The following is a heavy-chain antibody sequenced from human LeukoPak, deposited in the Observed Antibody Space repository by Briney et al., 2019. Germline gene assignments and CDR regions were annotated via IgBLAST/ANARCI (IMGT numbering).Heavy chain of an antibody. Sequence: SETLSLTCAVYGGSFSGYSWNWIRQSPGKGLEWIGEINHSGSTYYNPSLKSRVTISVDTSKNQFSLKLSSVTAADTAVYYCARCGYSYGYNWFDPWGQGTLVTVSS. J-gene: IGHJ5*02. CDR2: INHSGST. CDR3: ARCGYSYGYNWFDP. V-gene: IGHV4-34*01. CDR1: GGSFSGYS. D-gene: IGHD5-18*01.